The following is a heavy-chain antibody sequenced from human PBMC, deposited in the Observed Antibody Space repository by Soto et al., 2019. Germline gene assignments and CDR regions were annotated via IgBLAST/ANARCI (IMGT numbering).Heavy chain of an antibody. CDR3: ARDPDSSGYYYLDY. J-gene: IGHJ4*02. D-gene: IGHD3-22*01. Sequence: EVQLVESGGGLVQPGGSLRLSCAASGFTFSSYAMHWVRQAPGKGLEYVSAISSYGGSTYYANSVKGRFTISRDNSKNTLYLQMGSLRAEDMAVYYCARDPDSSGYYYLDYWGQGTLVTVSS. V-gene: IGHV3-64*01. CDR2: ISSYGGST. CDR1: GFTFSSYA.